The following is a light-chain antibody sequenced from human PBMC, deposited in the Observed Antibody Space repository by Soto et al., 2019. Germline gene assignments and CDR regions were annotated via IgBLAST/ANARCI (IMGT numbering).Light chain of an antibody. CDR1: QSVSSRY. V-gene: IGKV3-11*01. Sequence: EIVLTQSPGTLSLSPGERATLSCRASQSVSSRYLAWYQQKPGQAPRLLIYDASNRATGIPARFSGSGSGSDFTLTISSLEPEDFAVYYCQQRSNWPLITFGQGTRLEIK. J-gene: IGKJ5*01. CDR3: QQRSNWPLIT. CDR2: DAS.